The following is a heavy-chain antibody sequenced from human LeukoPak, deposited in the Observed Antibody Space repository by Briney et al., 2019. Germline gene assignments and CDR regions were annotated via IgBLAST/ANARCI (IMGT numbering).Heavy chain of an antibody. CDR3: ARDRRELLN. D-gene: IGHD1-26*01. Sequence: GGSLRLSCAASGFIFSSYWMSWVRQAPGKGLEWVGNIKEDGSEKRYVDSLKGRFTMSRDNAKNSLYLQMNSLRGEDTAVYYCARDRRELLNWGQGTLVTVSS. V-gene: IGHV3-7*01. J-gene: IGHJ4*02. CDR2: IKEDGSEK. CDR1: GFIFSSYW.